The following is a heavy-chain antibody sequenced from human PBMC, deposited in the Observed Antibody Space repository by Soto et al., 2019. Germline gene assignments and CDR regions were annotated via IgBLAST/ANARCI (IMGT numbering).Heavy chain of an antibody. CDR1: GYTFINYA. Sequence: SVKVSCKASGYTFINYAIHWVRQAPGQRLEWVGWINGGNGNTEYLKMFQGRVTITRSRSASTNYMELSGLGSEVTAVYYCARGGGPTWDYWGQGTLGTVSS. V-gene: IGHV1-3*01. D-gene: IGHD1-26*01. CDR2: INGGNGNT. J-gene: IGHJ4*02. CDR3: ARGGGPTWDY.